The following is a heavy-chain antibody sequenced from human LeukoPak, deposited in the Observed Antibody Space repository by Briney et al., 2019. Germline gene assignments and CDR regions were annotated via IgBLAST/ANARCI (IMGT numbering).Heavy chain of an antibody. CDR1: GYTFTSYG. CDR3: ARAARIMGFGEVSYYMDV. J-gene: IGHJ6*03. D-gene: IGHD3-10*01. CDR2: TIPIIGTA. V-gene: IGHV1-69*13. Sequence: ASVKVSCKASGYTFTSYGISWVRQAPGQGLEWMGGTIPIIGTANYAQKFQGRVTITADESTSTAYMELSSLRSEDTAVYYCARAARIMGFGEVSYYMDVWGKGTTVTISS.